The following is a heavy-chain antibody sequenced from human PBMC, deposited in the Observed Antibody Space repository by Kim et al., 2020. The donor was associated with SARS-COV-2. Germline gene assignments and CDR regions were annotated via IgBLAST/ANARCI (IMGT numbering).Heavy chain of an antibody. V-gene: IGHV3-30*01. Sequence: DPVKDRFTSSRDNAKTTLYLQMNSLRAEDTAVYYCARDQGYSYGLSWFDPWGQGTLVTVSS. CDR3: ARDQGYSYGLSWFDP. D-gene: IGHD5-18*01. J-gene: IGHJ5*02.